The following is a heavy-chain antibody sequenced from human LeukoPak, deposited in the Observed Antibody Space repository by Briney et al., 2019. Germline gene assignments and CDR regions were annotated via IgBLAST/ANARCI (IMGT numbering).Heavy chain of an antibody. V-gene: IGHV4-34*01. J-gene: IGHJ4*02. CDR1: GGSFSGYY. D-gene: IGHD2-2*01. Sequence: TSETLSLTCAVYGGSFSGYYWSWIRQPPGKGLEWIGEINHSGSTNYNPSLKSRVTISVDTSKNQFSLKLSSVTAADAAVYYCARRPVWGSTSCCLDYWGQGTLVTVSS. CDR2: INHSGST. CDR3: ARRPVWGSTSCCLDY.